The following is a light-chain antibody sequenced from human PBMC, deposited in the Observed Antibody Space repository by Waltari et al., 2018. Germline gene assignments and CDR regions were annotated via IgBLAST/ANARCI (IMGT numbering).Light chain of an antibody. V-gene: IGLV2-14*03. CDR2: DCP. CDR1: SSDVGAYNY. CDR3: SSYTSSSTPLV. J-gene: IGLJ2*01. Sequence: QSALTQPASVSGSPGQSITISCTGTSSDVGAYNYVSWYQQHPGQAPKLMIYDCPSRPSGVSNRFSGSKSGNTAFLTISGLQAEDEADYYGSSYTSSSTPLVFGGGTKLTVL.